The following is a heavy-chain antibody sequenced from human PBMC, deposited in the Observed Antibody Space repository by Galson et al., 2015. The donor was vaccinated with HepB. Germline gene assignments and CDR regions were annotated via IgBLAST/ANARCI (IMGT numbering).Heavy chain of an antibody. V-gene: IGHV3-74*01. Sequence: SLRLSCAASGFTFSSYWMHWVRQGPGKGLVWVSRINSDGITTSYADSVKGRFTISRDNAKNTLYLQMNSLRAEDTAVYYCARGAGGSCGYNYFVPEFYFDHWGQGTLVTVSA. D-gene: IGHD3-22*01. CDR1: GFTFSSYW. J-gene: IGHJ4*02. CDR2: INSDGITT. CDR3: ARGAGGSCGYNYFVPEFYFDH.